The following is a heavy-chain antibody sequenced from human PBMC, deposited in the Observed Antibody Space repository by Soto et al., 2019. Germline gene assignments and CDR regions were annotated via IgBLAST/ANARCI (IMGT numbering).Heavy chain of an antibody. CDR2: ISAYNGNT. CDR1: GYTFTSYG. V-gene: IGHV1-18*01. CDR3: ARTCSGGSCYSDLGY. J-gene: IGHJ4*02. D-gene: IGHD2-15*01. Sequence: QVKLVQSGAEVKKPGASVKVSCKASGYTFTSYGISWVRQAPGQGLEWMGWISAYNGNTNYAQKLQGRVTMTTDTSTSTAYMELRSLRSDDTAVYYCARTCSGGSCYSDLGYWGQGTLVTVSS.